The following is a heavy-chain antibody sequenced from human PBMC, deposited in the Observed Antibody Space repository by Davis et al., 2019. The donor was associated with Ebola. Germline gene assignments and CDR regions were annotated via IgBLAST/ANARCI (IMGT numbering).Heavy chain of an antibody. V-gene: IGHV1-18*01. CDR3: ARLWQTFEY. CDR2: ISVYNGET. J-gene: IGHJ4*02. CDR1: GGTFTTYV. Sequence: ASVKVSCKASGGTFTTYVLTWVRQAPGQGLEWMGRISVYNGETIYAQRFQDRVTMTTDTSTSTAYMELRSLRSDDTAVYYCARLWQTFEYWGQGTLVTVSS.